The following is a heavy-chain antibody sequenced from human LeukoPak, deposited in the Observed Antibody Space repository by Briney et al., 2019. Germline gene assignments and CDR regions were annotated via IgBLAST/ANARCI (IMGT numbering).Heavy chain of an antibody. D-gene: IGHD5-12*01. CDR3: ARVHVDIVATTDVRSKGVVAAPIDY. CDR2: IYSGGST. V-gene: IGHV3-53*01. CDR1: AFPASSNY. J-gene: IGHJ4*02. Sequence: GGSLRLSCAVSAFPASSNYMSWVRQAPGKGLEWVSVIYSGGSTYYADSVKGRFTISRDNSKNTLYLQMNSLRAEDTAVYYCARVHVDIVATTDVRSKGVVAAPIDYWGQGTLVTVSS.